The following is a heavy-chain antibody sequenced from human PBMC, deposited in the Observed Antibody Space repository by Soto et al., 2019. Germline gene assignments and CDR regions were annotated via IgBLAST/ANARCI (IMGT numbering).Heavy chain of an antibody. CDR3: ARDPSEGRVGNWFES. V-gene: IGHV3-21*02. CDR1: GFTFSRYG. J-gene: IGHJ5*01. D-gene: IGHD2-2*01. Sequence: EVQLVESGGGLVKPGGSLRLSCAASGFTFSRYGMNWLRQAPGKGLEWVASISSSTWYVYYADSVKGRFSTSRDNGKNILYLEMYGLRTEDTAVYYCARDPSEGRVGNWFESWGQGTLVTVSS. CDR2: ISSSTWYV.